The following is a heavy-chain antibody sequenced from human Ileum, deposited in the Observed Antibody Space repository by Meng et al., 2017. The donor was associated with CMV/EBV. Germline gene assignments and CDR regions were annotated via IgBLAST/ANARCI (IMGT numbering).Heavy chain of an antibody. CDR1: FNNAW. CDR2: ITSHTAGGTT. CDR3: TTFTPAADCSSTSCLFDN. J-gene: IGHJ4*02. V-gene: IGHV3-15*01. D-gene: IGHD2-2*01. Sequence: FNNAWMNWVRQAPGKGLEWVGRITSHTAGGTTDYAAPVKGRFTVSRDDSRNTLFLQMNNLKSEDTAMYYCTTFTPAADCSSTSCLFDNWGQGTLVTVSS.